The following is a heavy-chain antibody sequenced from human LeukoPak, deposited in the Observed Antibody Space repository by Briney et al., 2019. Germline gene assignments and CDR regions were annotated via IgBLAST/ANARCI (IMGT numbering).Heavy chain of an antibody. V-gene: IGHV3-30*04. CDR1: GFTLSSYA. Sequence: GGSLTLSCAASGFTLSSYAMHWVRQAPGKGLEWVAVISYDGSNKYYADSVKGRFTISRDNSKNTLYLQMNSLKAEDTAVYYCARESPLYDSSGYLDYWGQGTLVTVSS. CDR3: ARESPLYDSSGYLDY. D-gene: IGHD3-22*01. CDR2: ISYDGSNK. J-gene: IGHJ4*02.